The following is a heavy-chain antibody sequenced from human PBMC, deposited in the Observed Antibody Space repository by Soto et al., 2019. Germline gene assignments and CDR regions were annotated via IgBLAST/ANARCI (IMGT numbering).Heavy chain of an antibody. CDR2: IYYSGST. D-gene: IGHD4-17*01. CDR3: ARWGVRDYGFVDY. V-gene: IGHV4-59*01. CDR1: GGSISSYY. Sequence: QVQLQESGPGLVKPSETLSLTCTVSGGSISSYYWSWIRQPPGKGLEWIGYIYYSGSTNYNPSLKRRVTMSVDTSKNQFSLKLSSVTAADTAVYYCARWGVRDYGFVDYWGQGTLVTVSS. J-gene: IGHJ4*02.